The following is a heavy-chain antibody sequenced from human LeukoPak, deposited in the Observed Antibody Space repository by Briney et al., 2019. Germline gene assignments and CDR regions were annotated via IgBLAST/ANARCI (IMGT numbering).Heavy chain of an antibody. Sequence: MTGESLKISCKGSGYSFTIYWMSWVRQMPGKGLEWMGIIYPGDSDTRYSPSFQGQVTISADRSINTAYLQWSSLKASDTAIYYCARRLKNSNGWTFDYWGQGTLVTVSS. D-gene: IGHD6-19*01. J-gene: IGHJ4*02. CDR2: IYPGDSDT. V-gene: IGHV5-51*01. CDR3: ARRLKNSNGWTFDY. CDR1: GYSFTIYW.